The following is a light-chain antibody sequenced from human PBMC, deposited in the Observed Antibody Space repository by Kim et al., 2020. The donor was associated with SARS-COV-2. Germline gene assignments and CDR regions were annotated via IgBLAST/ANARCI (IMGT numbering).Light chain of an antibody. Sequence: DIQMTQSPSTLSASVGDRVTITCRASQSISSWLAWYQQKPGKAPKLLIYKASSLESGVPSMFSGSGSGTEFTLTISSLQPDDFATYYSQQYNSYGSRFGQGTKVEIK. J-gene: IGKJ1*01. V-gene: IGKV1-5*03. CDR3: QQYNSYGSR. CDR1: QSISSW. CDR2: KAS.